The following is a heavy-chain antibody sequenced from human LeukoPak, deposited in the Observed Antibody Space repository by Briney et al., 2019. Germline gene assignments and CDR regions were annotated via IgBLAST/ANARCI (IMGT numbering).Heavy chain of an antibody. Sequence: SQTLSLTCGVFGYSISSGYYWGWIRQPPGKGLEWIVSMYHSGKTYYNPSLKSRVTISIDTSKNQFSLKVTSVTAADTAVYYCARAWGSESFSSDYWGQGVLVTVSS. CDR2: MYHSGKT. CDR1: GYSISSGYY. J-gene: IGHJ4*02. D-gene: IGHD3-10*01. CDR3: ARAWGSESFSSDY. V-gene: IGHV4-38-2*01.